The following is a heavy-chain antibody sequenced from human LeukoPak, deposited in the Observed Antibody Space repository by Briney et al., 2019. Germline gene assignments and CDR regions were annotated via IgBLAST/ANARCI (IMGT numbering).Heavy chain of an antibody. CDR1: GGSLSSGDYY. J-gene: IGHJ4*02. V-gene: IGHV4-30-4*01. D-gene: IGHD3-3*01. CDR2: IYYSGST. Sequence: PSETLSLTCTVSGGSLSSGDYYWSWIRQPPGKGLEWIGYIYYSGSTYYNPSLKSRVTISVDTSKNQFSLKLSSVTAADTAAYYCARAPGDDFWSGYSFDYWGQGTLVTVSS. CDR3: ARAPGDDFWSGYSFDY.